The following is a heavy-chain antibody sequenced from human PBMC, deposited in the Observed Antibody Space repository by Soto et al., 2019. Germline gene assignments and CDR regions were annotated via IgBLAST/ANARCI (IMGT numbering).Heavy chain of an antibody. CDR3: AKDTWKSSSWLPTTTDN. J-gene: IGHJ4*02. V-gene: IGHV3-23*01. CDR2: ISDTGINT. Sequence: EVQLLESGGGLVQPGGSLRLSCAVSGFTFSSYAMTWVHQAPGKGLEWVSAISDTGINTYYADSVKGRFTISRDNSKNTLYLQLNSVRAEDTAVYYCAKDTWKSSSWLPTTTDNWGQGTLVTVSS. D-gene: IGHD6-13*01. CDR1: GFTFSSYA.